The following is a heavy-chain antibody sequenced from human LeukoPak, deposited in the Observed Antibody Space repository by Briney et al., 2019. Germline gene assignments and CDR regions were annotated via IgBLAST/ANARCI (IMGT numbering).Heavy chain of an antibody. Sequence: TLSLTCTVSGGSISSGSYYWSWIRQPAGKGLEWIGRIYTSGSTNYNPSLKSRVTISVDTSKNQFSLKLSSVTAADTAVYYCARDLSYYYDSSGSAGWFDPWGQGTLVTVSS. D-gene: IGHD3-22*01. V-gene: IGHV4-61*02. CDR1: GGSISSGSYY. CDR2: IYTSGST. CDR3: ARDLSYYYDSSGSAGWFDP. J-gene: IGHJ5*02.